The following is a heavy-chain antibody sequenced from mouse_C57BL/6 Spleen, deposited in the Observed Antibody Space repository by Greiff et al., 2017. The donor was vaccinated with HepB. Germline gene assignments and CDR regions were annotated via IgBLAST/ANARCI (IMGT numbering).Heavy chain of an antibody. V-gene: IGHV1-52*01. Sequence: QVQLQQPGAELVRPGSSVKLSCKASGYTFTSYWMHWVKQRPIQGLEWIGNIDPSDSETNYNQKFKDKATLTVDKSSSTAYMQLSSLTSEDSAVSYCARGNWEGNYFDYWGQGTTLTVSS. J-gene: IGHJ2*01. CDR3: ARGNWEGNYFDY. D-gene: IGHD4-1*01. CDR2: IDPSDSET. CDR1: GYTFTSYW.